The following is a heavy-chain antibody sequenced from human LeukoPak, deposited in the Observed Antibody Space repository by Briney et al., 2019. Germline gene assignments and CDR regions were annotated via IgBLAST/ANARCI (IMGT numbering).Heavy chain of an antibody. CDR3: ARTRSGYDYVTGNYYFDC. J-gene: IGHJ4*02. V-gene: IGHV4-39*07. CDR1: GGSISSSSYY. Sequence: PSETLSLTCTVSGGSISSSSYYWGWIRQPPGKGLEWIGSIYYSGSTYYNPSLKSRVTISVDTSKNQFSLKLSSVTAADTAVYYCARTRSGYDYVTGNYYFDCWGQGTLVTVSS. D-gene: IGHD5-12*01. CDR2: IYYSGST.